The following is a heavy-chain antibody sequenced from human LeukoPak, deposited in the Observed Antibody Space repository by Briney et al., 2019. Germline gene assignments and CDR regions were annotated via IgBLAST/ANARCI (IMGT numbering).Heavy chain of an antibody. CDR2: XGST. D-gene: IGHD5-18*01. Sequence: XGSTNYNPSLKSRVTISVDTSKNQFSLKLSSVTAANTAVYYCARDRNGYSYGPNYYGMDVWGQGTTVTVSS. J-gene: IGHJ6*02. CDR3: ARDRNGYSYGPNYYGMDV. V-gene: IGHV4-59*01.